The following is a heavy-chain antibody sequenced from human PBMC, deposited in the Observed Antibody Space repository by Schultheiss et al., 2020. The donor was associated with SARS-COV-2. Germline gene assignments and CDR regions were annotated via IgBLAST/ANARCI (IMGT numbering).Heavy chain of an antibody. D-gene: IGHD3-3*01. CDR1: GGSISRSNW. Sequence: SETLSLTCAVSGGSISRSNWWSWVRQPPGKGLEWIGEIDHSGSPNYNPSLKRRVTISVDKSKNQFSLKLSSVTAADTAVYYCASLGITIFGVVSEGEGMDVWGQGTTVTVSS. V-gene: IGHV4-4*02. J-gene: IGHJ6*02. CDR3: ASLGITIFGVVSEGEGMDV. CDR2: IDHSGSP.